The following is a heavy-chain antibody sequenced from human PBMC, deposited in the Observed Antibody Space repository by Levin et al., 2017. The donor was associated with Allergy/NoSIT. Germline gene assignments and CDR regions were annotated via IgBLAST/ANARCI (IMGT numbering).Heavy chain of an antibody. V-gene: IGHV3-9*01. CDR1: GFTFDDYA. CDR3: AKVHSSEEGSAKYFDD. Sequence: GGSLRLSCVASGFTFDDYAMHWVRQAPGKGLEWLSRISWNSGAIEYADSVRGRFTISRDNAKNSLYLQMNSLRAEDTALYYCAKVHSSEEGSAKYFDDWGQGTLVTVSS. D-gene: IGHD6-25*01. CDR2: ISWNSGAI. J-gene: IGHJ4*02.